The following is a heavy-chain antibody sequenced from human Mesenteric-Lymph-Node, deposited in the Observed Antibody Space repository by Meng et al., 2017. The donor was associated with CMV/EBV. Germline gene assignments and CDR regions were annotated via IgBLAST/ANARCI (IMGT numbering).Heavy chain of an antibody. J-gene: IGHJ4*02. CDR2: IRYDGSNK. V-gene: IGHV3-30*02. D-gene: IGHD5-24*01. Sequence: GESLKISCAASGFTFNTYGMHWVRQAPGKGLEWVTFIRYDGSNKYYADSVKGRFTISRDNSKNTLYLQMNSLRAEDTAVYYCAKDLDGYNYIDNWGQGTLVTVSS. CDR1: GFTFNTYG. CDR3: AKDLDGYNYIDN.